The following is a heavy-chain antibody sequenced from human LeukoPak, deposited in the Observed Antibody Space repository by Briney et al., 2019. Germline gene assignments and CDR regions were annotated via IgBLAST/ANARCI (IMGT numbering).Heavy chain of an antibody. CDR3: ARDGRSSSWIYYYYYGMDV. J-gene: IGHJ6*02. Sequence: GGSLRLSCAASGFTFSSYGMHWVRQAPGKGLEWVAVIWYDGSNKYYADSVKGRFTISRDNSKNTLYLQMNSLRAEDTAVYYCARDGRSSSWIYYYYYGMDVWGQGTTVTVSS. CDR1: GFTFSSYG. D-gene: IGHD6-13*01. V-gene: IGHV3-33*01. CDR2: IWYDGSNK.